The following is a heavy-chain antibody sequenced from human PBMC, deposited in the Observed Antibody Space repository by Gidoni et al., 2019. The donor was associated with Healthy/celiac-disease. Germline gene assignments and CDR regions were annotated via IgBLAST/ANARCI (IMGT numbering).Heavy chain of an antibody. CDR3: ARYSSGYYQAFDY. CDR1: GGSISSGAYY. V-gene: IGHV4-31*01. CDR2: IYYSGST. J-gene: IGHJ4*02. D-gene: IGHD3-22*01. Sequence: QVQLQESGPGLVKPSQTLSLTCTVSGGSISSGAYYWSWIRQHPGKGLEWIGYIYYSGSTYYNPSLKSLVSISVDTAKNQFSLKLSSVTTADTAVYYCARYSSGYYQAFDYWGQGTLVTVSS.